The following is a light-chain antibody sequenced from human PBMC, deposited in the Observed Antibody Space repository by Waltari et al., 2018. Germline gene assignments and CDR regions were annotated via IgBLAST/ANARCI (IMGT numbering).Light chain of an antibody. CDR2: GVK. CDR3: AGWDDSLNGPV. J-gene: IGLJ3*02. V-gene: IGLV1-44*01. CDR1: LSNIESNT. Sequence: QSVLTQPPSVSGTPGQRVTISCSGSLSNIESNTVNWSRQLPGTAPKLLLYGVKQRPEGGPDRFSGSKSGTSASLAISGLQSADEADYYCAGWDDSLNGPVFGGGTKLTVL.